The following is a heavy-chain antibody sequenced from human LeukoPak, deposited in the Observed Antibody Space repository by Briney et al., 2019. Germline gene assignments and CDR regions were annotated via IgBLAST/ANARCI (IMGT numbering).Heavy chain of an antibody. CDR2: VSGGGGTT. CDR1: GFTFSSYA. CDR3: ARERFYYDSSGLTGFAP. D-gene: IGHD3-22*01. V-gene: IGHV3-23*01. J-gene: IGHJ5*02. Sequence: PGGSLRLSCAASGFTFSSYAMSWVRQAPGKGLEWVSTVSGGGGTTYYADSVKGRFTISRDNGRNSLYLQMNSLRVEDTAVYYCARERFYYDSSGLTGFAPWGQGTLVTVSS.